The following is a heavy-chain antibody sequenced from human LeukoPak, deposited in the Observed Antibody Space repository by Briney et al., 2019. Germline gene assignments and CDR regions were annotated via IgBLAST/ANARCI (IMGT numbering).Heavy chain of an antibody. D-gene: IGHD1-26*01. CDR3: ARAVGAAIYFDY. CDR2: IIPIFGTA. CDR1: GGTFSSYA. V-gene: IGHV1-69*01. J-gene: IGHJ4*02. Sequence: SVKVSCKASGGTFSSYAISWVRQAPAQGLEWMGGIIPIFGTANYAQKFQGRVTITADESTSTAYMELSSLRSEDTAVYYCARAVGAAIYFDYWGQGTLVTVSS.